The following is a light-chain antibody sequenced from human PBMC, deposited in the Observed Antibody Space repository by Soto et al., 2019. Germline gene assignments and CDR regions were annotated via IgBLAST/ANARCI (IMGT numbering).Light chain of an antibody. CDR1: SSDVGGYNY. CDR3: SSYAGSNTGV. J-gene: IGLJ1*01. CDR2: EAT. V-gene: IGLV2-8*01. Sequence: QSVLTQPPSASGSPGQSVTISCTGTSSDVGGYNYVSWYQQHPGKAPKLMIYEATKRPSGVPDRFSGSTSGNTASLTVAGLQDEDEDDYYCSSYAGSNTGVFGTGTKLTVL.